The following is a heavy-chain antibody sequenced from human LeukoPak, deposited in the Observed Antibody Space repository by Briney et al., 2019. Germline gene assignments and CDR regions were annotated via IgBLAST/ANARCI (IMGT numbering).Heavy chain of an antibody. CDR2: ISDSGGST. V-gene: IGHV3-23*01. CDR1: GFTFTDYA. CDR3: AKDGNIAVRGFDY. D-gene: IGHD2/OR15-2a*01. J-gene: IGHJ4*02. Sequence: GGSLRLSCAASGFTFTDYAMNWVRQAPGKGLEWVSSISDSGGSTNYADSVKGRFTISRDNSKNTLYLQMNSLRAEDTAVYFCAKDGNIAVRGFDYWGQGTLVTVSS.